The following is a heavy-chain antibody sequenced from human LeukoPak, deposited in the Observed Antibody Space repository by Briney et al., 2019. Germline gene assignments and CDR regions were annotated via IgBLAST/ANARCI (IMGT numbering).Heavy chain of an antibody. V-gene: IGHV3-33*01. J-gene: IGHJ4*02. CDR3: ARGHYYGSGSLDY. CDR2: IYSDGSNK. CDR1: GFTFNTYG. D-gene: IGHD3-10*01. Sequence: PGGSLRLSCAASGFTFNTYGMHWVRQAPGKGLEWVAVIYSDGSNKYYADSVKGRFTVSRDNSKNTLYLQMDSLRAEDTAVYYCARGHYYGSGSLDYWGQGTLVTVSS.